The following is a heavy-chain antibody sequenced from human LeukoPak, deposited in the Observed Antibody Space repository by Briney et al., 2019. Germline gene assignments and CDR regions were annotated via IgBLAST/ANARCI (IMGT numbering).Heavy chain of an antibody. V-gene: IGHV3-53*01. CDR3: AKVSSPSLSHDY. CDR1: GFTVSSNY. D-gene: IGHD2-15*01. J-gene: IGHJ4*02. Sequence: PGGSLRLSCAASGFTVSSNYMSWVRQAPGKGLEWVSVIYSGGSTYYADSVKGRFTISRDNSKNTLYLQMNSLRAEDTAVYYCAKVSSPSLSHDYWGQGTLVTVSS. CDR2: IYSGGST.